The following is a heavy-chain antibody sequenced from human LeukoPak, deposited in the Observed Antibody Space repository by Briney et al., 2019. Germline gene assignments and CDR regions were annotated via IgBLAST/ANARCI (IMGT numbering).Heavy chain of an antibody. V-gene: IGHV4-59*01. CDR1: GGSISSYY. J-gene: IGHJ4*02. Sequence: SETLSLTCTVSGGSISSYYWSWIRQPPGKGLEWIGYIYYSGSTNYNPSLKSRVTISVDTSKNQFSLKLGSVTAADTAVYYCARAVGNDILTGYYDYWGQGTLVTVSS. CDR2: IYYSGST. D-gene: IGHD3-9*01. CDR3: ARAVGNDILTGYYDY.